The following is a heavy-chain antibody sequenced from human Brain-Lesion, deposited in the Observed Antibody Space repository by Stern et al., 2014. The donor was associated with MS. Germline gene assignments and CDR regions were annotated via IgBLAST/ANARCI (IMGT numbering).Heavy chain of an antibody. V-gene: IGHV1-2*02. CDR1: GYIFTGYY. J-gene: IGHJ6*02. Sequence: QVQLVQSGAEVKKPGASVKVSCKTSGYIFTGYYIHWVRQAPGQGLEWMAWINPNTGGTKYAQKFPGRVTMSRDTSLRTAYVELSSLTSDDTAVYYCARDQRGITIFGVVTDYYYLGMDVWGQGTTVTVSS. D-gene: IGHD3-3*01. CDR2: INPNTGGT. CDR3: ARDQRGITIFGVVTDYYYLGMDV.